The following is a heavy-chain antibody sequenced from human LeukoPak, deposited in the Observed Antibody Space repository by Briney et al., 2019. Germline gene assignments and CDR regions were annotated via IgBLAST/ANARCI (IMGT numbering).Heavy chain of an antibody. Sequence: GGSLRLSCAASGFTFSTYEMNWVRQAPGKGLEWVSYINGSESTIYYADSVKGRFTISRDNAKNSLYLEMNSLRAEDTAVYYCARTASFDYWGRGTLVTVST. V-gene: IGHV3-48*03. CDR3: ARTASFDY. D-gene: IGHD2-21*02. CDR1: GFTFSTYE. J-gene: IGHJ4*02. CDR2: INGSESTI.